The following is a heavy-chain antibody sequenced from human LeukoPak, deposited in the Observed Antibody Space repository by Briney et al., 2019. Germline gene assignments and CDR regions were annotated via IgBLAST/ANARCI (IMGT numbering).Heavy chain of an antibody. CDR2: IYYTGSI. J-gene: IGHJ4*02. CDR3: ARGARWNDY. V-gene: IGHV4-59*02. Sequence: SETLSLTCSVSGGSVSSYYWSWIRQPPGKGLEWIGYIYYTGSINYNPSLKSRVTISVDTSKNQFSLKLSSVTAADTAVYYCARGARWNDYWGQGTLVTVSS. D-gene: IGHD4-23*01. CDR1: GGSVSSYY.